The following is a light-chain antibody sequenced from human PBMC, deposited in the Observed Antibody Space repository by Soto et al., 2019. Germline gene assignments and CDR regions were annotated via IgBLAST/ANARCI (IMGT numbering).Light chain of an antibody. CDR2: DAS. CDR1: QSISSW. J-gene: IGKJ1*01. V-gene: IGKV1-5*01. CDR3: QQYNNLPWT. Sequence: DIQMTQSPSTLSASVGDRVTITCRASQSISSWLAWYQQKPGKAPKLLIYDASSLESGVPSRFSGSGYGTEFTLTISGLQADDFATYFGQQYNNLPWTFGQGTKVDIK.